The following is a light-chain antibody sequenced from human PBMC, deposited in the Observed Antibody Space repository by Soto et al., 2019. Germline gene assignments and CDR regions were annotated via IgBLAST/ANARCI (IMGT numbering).Light chain of an antibody. CDR2: DTY. Sequence: DIQMTQSPSSLSASVGDRVTITCRASQDFRNSFAWFQQKPGKAPKSLIYDTYNLQSGVQSRFSGSGSGTDFTLTTSTLQPEDSATYYCQQYKSYPYTFGPGTTVDIK. CDR3: QQYKSYPYT. V-gene: IGKV1-16*01. CDR1: QDFRNS. J-gene: IGKJ3*01.